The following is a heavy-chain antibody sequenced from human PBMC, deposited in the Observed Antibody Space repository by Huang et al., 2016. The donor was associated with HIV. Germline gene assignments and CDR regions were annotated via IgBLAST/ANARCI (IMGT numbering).Heavy chain of an antibody. Sequence: EEQLVESGGGLVQPGGSLRLSCAASGFSFSSGNMNWVRQGPGKGREWLAYISDTGSVITYADSVKGRFTVSRDNAKNSLYLQMDSLRAEDTAVYYCARGYSSSWLYNWGQGTLVTVSS. D-gene: IGHD6-13*01. CDR3: ARGYSSSWLYN. J-gene: IGHJ4*02. CDR1: GFSFSSGN. CDR2: ISDTGSVI. V-gene: IGHV3-48*01.